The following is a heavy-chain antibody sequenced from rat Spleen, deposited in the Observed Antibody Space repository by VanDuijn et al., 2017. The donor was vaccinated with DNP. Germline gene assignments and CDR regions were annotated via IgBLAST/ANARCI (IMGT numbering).Heavy chain of an antibody. CDR1: GYSITSSYR. J-gene: IGHJ2*01. V-gene: IGHV3-3*01. CDR2: INSAGST. Sequence: EVQLQESGPGLVKPSQSLSLTCSVTGYSITSSYRWNWIRKFPGNKLEWMGYINSAGSTNYNPSLKSRISITRDTSKNQFFLQVNSVTTEDTATYYCAGGILRIITTPFDYWGQGVMVTVSS. CDR3: AGGILRIITTPFDY. D-gene: IGHD1-6*01.